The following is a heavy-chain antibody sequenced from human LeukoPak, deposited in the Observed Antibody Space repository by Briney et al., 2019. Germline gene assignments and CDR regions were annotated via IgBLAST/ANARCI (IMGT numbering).Heavy chain of an antibody. CDR2: ISDRGGST. CDR3: AKRGVVIRAVIIVGFHKEAYYFDY. Sequence: GGSLRLSCAVSGIALSNYGMSWVRQAPGKGLQWVAGISDRGGSTNYADSVKGRFTISRDNSKNTLYLQMNSLRAEDTAVYFCAKRGVVIRAVIIVGFHKEAYYFDYWGQGALVTVSS. J-gene: IGHJ4*02. CDR1: GIALSNYG. V-gene: IGHV3-23*01. D-gene: IGHD3-10*01.